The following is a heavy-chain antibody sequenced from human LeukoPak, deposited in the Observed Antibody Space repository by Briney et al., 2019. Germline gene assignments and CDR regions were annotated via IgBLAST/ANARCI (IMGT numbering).Heavy chain of an antibody. CDR1: GGSISSGGYS. Sequence: PSETLSLTCAVSGGSISSGGYSWSWIRQPPGKGLEWIGYIYYSGSTYYNPSLKSRVTISVDTSKNQFSLKLSSVTAADTAVYYCARGLEDYYGSGGYCDYWGQGTLVTVSS. D-gene: IGHD3-10*01. J-gene: IGHJ4*02. CDR3: ARGLEDYYGSGGYCDY. CDR2: IYYSGST. V-gene: IGHV4-30-4*07.